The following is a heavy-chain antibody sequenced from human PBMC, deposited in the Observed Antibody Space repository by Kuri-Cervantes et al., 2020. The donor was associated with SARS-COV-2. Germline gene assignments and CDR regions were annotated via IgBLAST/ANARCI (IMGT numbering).Heavy chain of an antibody. Sequence: ASVKVSCKASGYTFTSYDINWVRQATGQGLEWMGWMNPNSGNTNYAQKLQGRVTMTTDTSTSTAYMELRSLRSDDTAAYYCARDSIPTLGYCSSTSCYVPYNWFDPWGQGTLVTVSS. D-gene: IGHD2-2*01. J-gene: IGHJ5*02. CDR2: MNPNSGNT. CDR1: GYTFTSYD. V-gene: IGHV1-18*01. CDR3: ARDSIPTLGYCSSTSCYVPYNWFDP.